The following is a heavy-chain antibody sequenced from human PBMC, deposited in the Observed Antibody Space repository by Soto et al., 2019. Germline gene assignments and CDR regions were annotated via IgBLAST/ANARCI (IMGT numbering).Heavy chain of an antibody. Sequence: SVKVSCKASGGTSSSYAISWVRQAPGQGLEWMGGIIPIFGTANYAQKFQGRVTIPADESTSTAYMELSSLRSEDTAVYYCASEYSSSSSYYYGMDVWGQGTTVTVSS. CDR2: IIPIFGTA. V-gene: IGHV1-69*13. CDR3: ASEYSSSSSYYYGMDV. J-gene: IGHJ6*02. D-gene: IGHD6-6*01. CDR1: GGTSSSYA.